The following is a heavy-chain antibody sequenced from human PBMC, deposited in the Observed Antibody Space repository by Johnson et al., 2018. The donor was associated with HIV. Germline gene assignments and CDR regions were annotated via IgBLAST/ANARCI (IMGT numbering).Heavy chain of an antibody. V-gene: IGHV3-66*01. Sequence: VQLVESGGGLVKPGGSLRLSCAASGFTFSNAWMSWVRQAPGKGLEWVSVIYSGGSTYYADPVKGRFTISRDNSKNTLYLQMNSLRAEDTAVYYCARASNSGYDQAFDIWGQGTMVTVSS. CDR3: ARASNSGYDQAFDI. CDR1: GFTFSNAW. CDR2: IYSGGST. J-gene: IGHJ3*02. D-gene: IGHD5-12*01.